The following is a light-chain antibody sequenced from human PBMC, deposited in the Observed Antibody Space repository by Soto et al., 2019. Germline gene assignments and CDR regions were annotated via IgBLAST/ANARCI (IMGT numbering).Light chain of an antibody. Sequence: EIVMTQSPATLSVSAGERATLSCRASQSVNSNLALYRQKPGQAPRLLISDASTRATGVPARFSGSGSGTEFTLTISSLQSEDSGIYYCQQYNFWPPLTFGGGTKVEIK. J-gene: IGKJ4*01. CDR2: DAS. CDR1: QSVNSN. CDR3: QQYNFWPPLT. V-gene: IGKV3-15*01.